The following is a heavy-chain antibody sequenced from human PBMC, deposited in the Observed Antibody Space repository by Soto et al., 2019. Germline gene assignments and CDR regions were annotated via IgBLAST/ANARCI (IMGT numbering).Heavy chain of an antibody. D-gene: IGHD3-22*01. CDR3: AKDTYYFSSSGYYVFDC. CDR2: IYYSGST. J-gene: IGHJ4*02. V-gene: IGHV4-59*12. CDR1: GVSMNTYY. Sequence: SETLSLTCTVSGVSMNTYYWGWFRQPPGKGLEWVGYIYYSGSTTYSPSLKSRVTISVDTSKNQFSLKLNSVTAADTAVYYCAKDTYYFSSSGYYVFDCWGQGTLVTVSS.